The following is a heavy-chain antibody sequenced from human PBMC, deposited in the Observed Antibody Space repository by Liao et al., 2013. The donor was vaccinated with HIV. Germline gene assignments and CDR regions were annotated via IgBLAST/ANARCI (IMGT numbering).Heavy chain of an antibody. V-gene: IGHV4-39*07. CDR1: GGSVSSDYYY. CDR3: ARTMGPARHSPYADYAYVDAFEI. CDR2: MSHAGNT. J-gene: IGHJ3*02. Sequence: QLHLQESGPGLVKPSETLSLTCTVSGGSVSSDYYYWGWIRRPPGRGLEWIASMSHAGNTYYNPSNPSLQSRVTISVDTSKNQLSLRLTSVTAADTAVYYCARTMGPARHSPYADYAYVDAFEIWGQGTMVSVSS. D-gene: IGHD4-17*01.